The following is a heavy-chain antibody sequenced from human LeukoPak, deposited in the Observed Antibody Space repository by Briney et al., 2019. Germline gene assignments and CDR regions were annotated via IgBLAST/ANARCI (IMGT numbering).Heavy chain of an antibody. V-gene: IGHV1-18*01. CDR1: GYTFTSYG. CDR2: ISAYNGNT. CDR3: ARNPGNSSSWYGGYFDY. J-gene: IGHJ4*02. Sequence: ASVKVSCKASGYTFTSYGISWVRQAPGQGLEWMGWISAYNGNTNYAQRLQGRVTMTTDTSTSTAYMELRSLRSDDTAVYYCARNPGNSSSWYGGYFDYWGQGTLVTVSS. D-gene: IGHD6-13*01.